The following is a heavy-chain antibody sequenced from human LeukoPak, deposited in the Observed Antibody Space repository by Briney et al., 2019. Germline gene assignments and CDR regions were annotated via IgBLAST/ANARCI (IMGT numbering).Heavy chain of an antibody. J-gene: IGHJ4*02. D-gene: IGHD3-22*01. CDR1: GFTFSTYA. Sequence: PGGSLRLSCVVSGFTFSTYAMSWVRQTPGKGLEWVSAISGSGGSTYYADSVKGRFTISRDNSKITLYLQMNSLRAEDTAVYYCAKERDSRGYFDYWGQGTLVTVSS. CDR3: AKERDSRGYFDY. V-gene: IGHV3-23*01. CDR2: ISGSGGST.